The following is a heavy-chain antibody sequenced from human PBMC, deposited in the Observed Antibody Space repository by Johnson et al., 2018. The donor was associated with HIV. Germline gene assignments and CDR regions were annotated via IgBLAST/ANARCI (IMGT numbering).Heavy chain of an antibody. J-gene: IGHJ3*02. CDR1: GFTFSTYD. CDR3: ARDRGYLDAFDS. V-gene: IGHV3-13*01. D-gene: IGHD1-26*01. CDR2: IGTAGDT. Sequence: VQLVESGGGLVQPGGSRRLSCAASGFTFSTYDMYWVRQATGKGLEWVSTIGTAGDTYYAGSVKGRFTISRDNSKNTLYLQMNSLRAEDTAVFYCARDRGYLDAFDSWGQGTMVTVSS.